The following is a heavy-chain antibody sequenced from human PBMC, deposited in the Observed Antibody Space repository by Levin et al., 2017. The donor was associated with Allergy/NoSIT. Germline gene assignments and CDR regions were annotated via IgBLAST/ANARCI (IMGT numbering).Heavy chain of an antibody. V-gene: IGHV4-34*01. D-gene: IGHD3-10*01. Sequence: SETLSLTCAVYGGSFSGYYWSWIRQPPGKGLEWIGEINHSGSTNYNPSLKSRVTISVDTSKNQFSLKLSSVTAADTAVYYCARGLPPPLLWFGELLSFDYWGQGTLVTVSS. CDR3: ARGLPPPLLWFGELLSFDY. CDR1: GGSFSGYY. J-gene: IGHJ4*02. CDR2: INHSGST.